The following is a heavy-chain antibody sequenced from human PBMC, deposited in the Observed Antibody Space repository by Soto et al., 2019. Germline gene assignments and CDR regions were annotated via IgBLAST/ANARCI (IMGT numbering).Heavy chain of an antibody. V-gene: IGHV1-2*02. Sequence: QVQLVQSGAEVKKPGASVKVSCKTSGYSFSEFRMHWVRQAPGQGLEWMGWVNPINGNTNYAQDFQGRVTMPRDASTKTVYMELSSLTSDDTSTVYCARENWHFDYWGQGNLITVSS. CDR2: VNPINGNT. J-gene: IGHJ4*02. CDR3: ARENWHFDY. CDR1: GYSFSEFR.